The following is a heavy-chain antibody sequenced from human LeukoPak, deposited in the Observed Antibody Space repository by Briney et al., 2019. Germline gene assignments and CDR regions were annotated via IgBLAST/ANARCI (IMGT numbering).Heavy chain of an antibody. D-gene: IGHD3-10*01. CDR2: IYYSGST. J-gene: IGHJ4*02. CDR1: GGSISISSHY. Sequence: SEALSLTCTVSGGSISISSHYWGWIRQPPGKGLEWIGFIYYSGSTYYNPSLKSRVTVSVDTSKNQFSLKLSSVTAADTAVYYCARTVTMVRGARDYWGQGTLVTVSS. V-gene: IGHV4-39*01. CDR3: ARTVTMVRGARDY.